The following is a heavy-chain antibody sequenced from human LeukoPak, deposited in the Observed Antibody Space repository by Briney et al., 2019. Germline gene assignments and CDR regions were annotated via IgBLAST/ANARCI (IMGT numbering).Heavy chain of an antibody. J-gene: IGHJ4*02. Sequence: PSETLSLTCTVSGYSISSGFYWGWIRQPPGKGLEWIGNVYHGGSSYYNPSLKGRVTISVDTSKNQFSLNLYSVTAADTAVYYCARRVGSSDCFDYWGQGTLVTVSS. CDR2: VYHGGSS. CDR3: ARRVGSSDCFDY. D-gene: IGHD6-6*01. CDR1: GYSISSGFY. V-gene: IGHV4-38-2*02.